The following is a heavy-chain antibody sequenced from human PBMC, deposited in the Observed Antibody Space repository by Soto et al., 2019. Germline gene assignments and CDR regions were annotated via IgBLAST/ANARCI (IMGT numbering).Heavy chain of an antibody. Sequence: VHLVESGGSVVRPGGSLRLSCAASGFTFDDYALSWVRQGPGKGLEWVSHITWNGDSTTYAESVRGRFTISRDNAKNSLSLQMNSLRAEDTALYYCARAARYGDYQRHFDYWGQGTLVTVSS. CDR1: GFTFDDYA. CDR2: ITWNGDST. V-gene: IGHV3-20*04. D-gene: IGHD4-17*01. CDR3: ARAARYGDYQRHFDY. J-gene: IGHJ4*02.